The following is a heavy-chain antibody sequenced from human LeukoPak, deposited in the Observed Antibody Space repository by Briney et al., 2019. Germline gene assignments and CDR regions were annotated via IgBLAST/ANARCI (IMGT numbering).Heavy chain of an antibody. Sequence: PSETLSLTCTVSGGSISRYYWSWIRQPPGKGLEGIGDIYYSGSTNYNPSLKSRVTMSVDTSKNQFSLKLSSVTAADTAVYYCARGGYYGSGSYVYYYYGMDVWGQGTTVTVSS. J-gene: IGHJ6*02. CDR1: GGSISRYY. CDR2: IYYSGST. CDR3: ARGGYYGSGSYVYYYYGMDV. V-gene: IGHV4-59*12. D-gene: IGHD3-10*01.